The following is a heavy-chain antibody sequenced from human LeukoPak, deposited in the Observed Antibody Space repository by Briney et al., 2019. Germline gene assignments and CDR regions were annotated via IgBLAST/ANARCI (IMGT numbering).Heavy chain of an antibody. CDR1: GFTFSDYY. V-gene: IGHV3-11*06. CDR2: ISSSSSYT. D-gene: IGHD2-2*01. J-gene: IGHJ4*02. Sequence: GGSQRLSCAASGFTFSDYYMSWIRQAPGKGLEWVSYISSSSSYTNYADSVKGRFTISRDNAKNSLYLQMNSLRAEDTAVYYCARESCSSTSCAFDYWGQGTLVTVSS. CDR3: ARESCSSTSCAFDY.